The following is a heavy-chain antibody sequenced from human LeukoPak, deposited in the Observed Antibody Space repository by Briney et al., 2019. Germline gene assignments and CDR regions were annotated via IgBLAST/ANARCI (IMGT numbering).Heavy chain of an antibody. CDR1: GFTFSSYE. Sequence: GGSLRLSCAASGFTFSSYEMNWVRQAPGKGLEWVSGINWNGGSTGYVDSVKGRFTISRDNAKNSLYLQMNSLRAEDTALYYCARESYDSSGFSDYWGQGTLVTVSS. D-gene: IGHD3-22*01. V-gene: IGHV3-20*04. CDR2: INWNGGST. J-gene: IGHJ4*02. CDR3: ARESYDSSGFSDY.